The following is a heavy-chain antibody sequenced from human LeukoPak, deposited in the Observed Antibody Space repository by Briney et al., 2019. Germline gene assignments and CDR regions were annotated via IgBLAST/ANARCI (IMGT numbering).Heavy chain of an antibody. CDR3: ASGYSSSSYYYYYMDV. Sequence: PGGSLRLSCAASGFTFSSYSMSWVRQAPGKGLEWVSVIYSGGSTYYADSVKGRFTISRDNSKNTLYLQMNSLRAEDTAVYYCASGYSSSSYYYYYMDVWGKGTTVTVSS. CDR1: GFTFSSYS. D-gene: IGHD6-6*01. J-gene: IGHJ6*03. V-gene: IGHV3-53*01. CDR2: IYSGGST.